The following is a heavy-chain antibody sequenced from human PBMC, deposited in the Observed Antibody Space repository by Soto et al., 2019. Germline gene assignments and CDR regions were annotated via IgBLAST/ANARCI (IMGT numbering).Heavy chain of an antibody. CDR3: AKDRYHDSSRPAFDY. J-gene: IGHJ4*02. CDR2: ISGSAGAT. Sequence: EVQLLESGGGLVQPGGSLRLSCAVSGVSFRSYAMAWVRQAPGKGLEWVSGISGSAGATYYADFVKGRFAISRDNSNNMLYLQMNSLRAEDTALYFCAKDRYHDSSRPAFDYWGQGALVTVSS. D-gene: IGHD3-22*01. CDR1: GVSFRSYA. V-gene: IGHV3-23*01.